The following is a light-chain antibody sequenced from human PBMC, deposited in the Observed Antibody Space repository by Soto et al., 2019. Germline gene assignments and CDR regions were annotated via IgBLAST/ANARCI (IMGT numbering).Light chain of an antibody. Sequence: IQLTQSPSSLSASVGDRVTLTCRASQGISSYLAWYQQKPGKAPQLLIYDASILQSGVPSRFSGSGSGTDFTLTISSLQPEDFATYYCQHLNSYPLTFGGGTKVEIK. CDR1: QGISSY. V-gene: IGKV1-9*01. J-gene: IGKJ4*01. CDR2: DAS. CDR3: QHLNSYPLT.